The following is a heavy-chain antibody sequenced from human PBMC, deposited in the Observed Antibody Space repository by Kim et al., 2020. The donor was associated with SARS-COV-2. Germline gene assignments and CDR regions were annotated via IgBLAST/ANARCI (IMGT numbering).Heavy chain of an antibody. Sequence: YYARSVQGRFTISRDNSKNALYLHMNSLRAEDTAVYYCAKGWMQLWSPFDYWGQGTLVTVSS. CDR3: AKGWMQLWSPFDY. V-gene: IGHV3-33*06. D-gene: IGHD5-18*01. J-gene: IGHJ4*02.